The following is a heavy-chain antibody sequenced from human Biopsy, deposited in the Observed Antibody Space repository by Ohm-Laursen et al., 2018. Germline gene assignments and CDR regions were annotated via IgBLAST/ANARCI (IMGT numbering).Heavy chain of an antibody. J-gene: IGHJ5*02. D-gene: IGHD3-3*01. Sequence: GTLSLTCIVSGGSIISYYWTWIRQPPGKGLEWIGHVYNGGITNYNPSLKSRVTISKDTSKNQFSLQVNSVTAADTAVYYCARTPRDSFWSGSYKRGLWFDPWGQGTLVIVSS. CDR2: VYNGGIT. CDR3: ARTPRDSFWSGSYKRGLWFDP. V-gene: IGHV4-59*01. CDR1: GGSIISYY.